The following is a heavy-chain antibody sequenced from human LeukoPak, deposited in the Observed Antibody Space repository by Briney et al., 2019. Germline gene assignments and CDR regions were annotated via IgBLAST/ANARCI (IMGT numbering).Heavy chain of an antibody. CDR1: GXTXXXYG. D-gene: IGHD3-10*01. CDR2: INWNGGST. Sequence: XSGXTXXXYGMXWVRHAPGKGLEWVSGINWNGGSTGYADSVKGRFTISRDNAKNSLYLQMNSLRADDTALYHCARGNYGMDVWGQGTTVTVSS. CDR3: ARGNYGMDV. V-gene: IGHV3-20*01. J-gene: IGHJ6*02.